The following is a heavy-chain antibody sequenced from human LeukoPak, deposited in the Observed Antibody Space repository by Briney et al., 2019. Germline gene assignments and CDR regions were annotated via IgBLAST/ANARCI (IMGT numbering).Heavy chain of an antibody. CDR3: AKDRYDTSVWPYYYAMDV. D-gene: IGHD3-22*01. Sequence: PGGSLRLSCAASGLIFSARAMTWVRKAPGKGLEWVSYITASGDSTHYADSVKGRFIISRDSTKNTLYLQMNSLRAEDTAVYYCAKDRYDTSVWPYYYAMDVWGQGTTVTVSS. J-gene: IGHJ6*02. CDR2: ITASGDST. CDR1: GLIFSARA. V-gene: IGHV3-23*01.